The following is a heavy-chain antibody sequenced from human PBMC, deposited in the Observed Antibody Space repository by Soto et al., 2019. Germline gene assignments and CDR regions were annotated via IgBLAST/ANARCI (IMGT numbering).Heavy chain of an antibody. CDR1: GDTFSSYT. CDR2: IIPVLDTT. CDR3: ARRRYCGYDCYHKHYYGMDV. D-gene: IGHD2-21*02. V-gene: IGHV1-69*08. Sequence: QVQLVQSGAEVKKPGSSVKVSCRASGDTFSSYTVNWVRQAPARGLEWLGRIIPVLDTTDYAQKFKGRVTITANKSTNIVYMELSSLRSEDRAVYYCARRRYCGYDCYHKHYYGMDVWGQGTTVTVAS. J-gene: IGHJ6*02.